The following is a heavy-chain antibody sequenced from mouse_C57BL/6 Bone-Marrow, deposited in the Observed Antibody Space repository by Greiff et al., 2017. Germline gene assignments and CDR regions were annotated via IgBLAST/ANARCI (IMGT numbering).Heavy chain of an antibody. CDR2: INPSSGYT. V-gene: IGHV1-4*01. D-gene: IGHD2-4*01. CDR1: GYTFTSYT. Sequence: QVQLKQSGAELARPGASVKMSCKASGYTFTSYTMHWVKQRPGQGLEWIGYINPSSGYTKYNQKFKDKATLTADKSSSTAYMQLSSLTSEDSAVYYCNYDYSFDYWGQGTTLTVSS. CDR3: NYDYSFDY. J-gene: IGHJ2*01.